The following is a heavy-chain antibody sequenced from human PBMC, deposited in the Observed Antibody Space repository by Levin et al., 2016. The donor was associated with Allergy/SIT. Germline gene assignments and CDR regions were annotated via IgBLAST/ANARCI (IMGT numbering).Heavy chain of an antibody. CDR2: IKQDGSEK. J-gene: IGHJ6*03. V-gene: IGHV3-7*01. D-gene: IGHD3-3*01. CDR3: ASLYYDFWSGRSYYMDV. Sequence: VRQAPGKGLEWVANIKQDGSEKYYVDSVKGRFTISRDNAKNSLYLQMNSLRAEDTAVYYCASLYYDFWSGRSYYMDVWGKGTTVTVSS.